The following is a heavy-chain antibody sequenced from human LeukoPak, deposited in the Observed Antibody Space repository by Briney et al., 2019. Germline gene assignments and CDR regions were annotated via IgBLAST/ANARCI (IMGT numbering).Heavy chain of an antibody. CDR1: EFTFSRYS. D-gene: IGHD2/OR15-2a*01. CDR3: AKEDVEYRFYDY. J-gene: IGHJ4*02. V-gene: IGHV3-21*01. Sequence: GGSLRLSCEASEFTFSRYSMNWVRPAPGRGLEWVSSISSSSSYIYYAYSVKGRFTISRDNARNSLYLQMNSLRAEDTAMYYCAKEDVEYRFYDYWGQGTLVTVSS. CDR2: ISSSSSYI.